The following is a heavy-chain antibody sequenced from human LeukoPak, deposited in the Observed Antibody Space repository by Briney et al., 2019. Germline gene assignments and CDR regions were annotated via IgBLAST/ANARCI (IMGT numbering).Heavy chain of an antibody. CDR1: GGSFSGYY. Sequence: PSETLSLTCAVYGGSFSGYYWSWIRQPPGWGLEWIAEINHSGSTNYNPSLKSRVTISVDTSKNQFSLKLSSVTAADTAVYYCARAQGGPGLGYWGQGTLVTVSS. CDR2: INHSGST. V-gene: IGHV4-34*01. CDR3: ARAQGGPGLGY. D-gene: IGHD3-16*01. J-gene: IGHJ4*02.